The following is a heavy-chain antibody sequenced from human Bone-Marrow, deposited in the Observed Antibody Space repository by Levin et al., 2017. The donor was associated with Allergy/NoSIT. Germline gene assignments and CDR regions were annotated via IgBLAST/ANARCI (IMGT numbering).Heavy chain of an antibody. D-gene: IGHD4-23*01. CDR3: ARAVKRPDYGGSSGAEYFQY. J-gene: IGHJ1*01. CDR2: ISSSSRYT. V-gene: IGHV3-11*05. CDR1: GFTFSDYY. Sequence: GESLKISCAASGFTFSDYYMSWIRQAPGKGLEWVSYISSSSRYTNYTDSVKGRFTISRDNAKNSLYLQMNSLTAEDTAVYYCARAVKRPDYGGSSGAEYFQYWGQGTLVTVSS.